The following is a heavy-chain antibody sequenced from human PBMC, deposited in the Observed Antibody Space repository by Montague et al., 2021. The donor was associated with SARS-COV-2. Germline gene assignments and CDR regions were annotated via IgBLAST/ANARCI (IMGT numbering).Heavy chain of an antibody. Sequence: SETLSLTCNVSGDSITNTRYYWGWIRQAPGRPLEWIGSVYNNGITYYNPSLRSRVFISIDTSKNQFSLRLSSVTASDTAPYYCAVEEQYHFDYWGRGSLVSVSS. J-gene: IGHJ4*02. CDR2: VYNNGIT. CDR1: GDSITNTRYY. V-gene: IGHV4-39*01. CDR3: AVEEQYHFDY. D-gene: IGHD1/OR15-1a*01.